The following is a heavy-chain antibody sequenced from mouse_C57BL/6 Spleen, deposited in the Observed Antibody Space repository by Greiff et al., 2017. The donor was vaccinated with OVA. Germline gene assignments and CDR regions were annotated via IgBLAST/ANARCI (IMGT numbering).Heavy chain of an antibody. D-gene: IGHD2-1*01. Sequence: VQLKESGGDLVKPGGSLKLSCAASGFTFSSYGMSWVRQTPDKRLEWVATISSGGSYTYYPDSVKGRFTISRDNAKNTLYLQMSSLKSEDTAMYYCASLYYGKKGDYWGQGTTLTVSS. CDR1: GFTFSSYG. V-gene: IGHV5-6*01. J-gene: IGHJ2*01. CDR2: ISSGGSYT. CDR3: ASLYYGKKGDY.